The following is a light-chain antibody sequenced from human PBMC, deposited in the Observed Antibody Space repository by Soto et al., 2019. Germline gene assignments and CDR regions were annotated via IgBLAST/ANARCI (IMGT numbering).Light chain of an antibody. CDR2: DVT. J-gene: IGLJ1*01. Sequence: QSALTQPRSVSGSPGQSVTISCTGTSSDVGLYDYLSWYQQHPGKAPKLLISDVTKRPSGVPDRCSGSKSGNTASLTISGLQAEDEADYYCCSYAGTYTYVFGSGTKLTVL. CDR1: SSDVGLYDY. V-gene: IGLV2-11*01. CDR3: CSYAGTYTYV.